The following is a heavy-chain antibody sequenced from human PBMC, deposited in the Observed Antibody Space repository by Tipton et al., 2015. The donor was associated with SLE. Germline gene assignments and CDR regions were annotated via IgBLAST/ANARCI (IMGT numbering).Heavy chain of an antibody. Sequence: TLSLTCTVSGGSISSHYWSWIRQPPGKGLEWIGYIYYSGSTNYNPSLKSRATISVDTSKNQFSLKLSSVTAADTAVYYCARGAAMVTCDYWGQGTLVTVSS. D-gene: IGHD5-18*01. CDR2: IYYSGST. J-gene: IGHJ4*02. CDR1: GGSISSHY. CDR3: ARGAAMVTCDY. V-gene: IGHV4-59*11.